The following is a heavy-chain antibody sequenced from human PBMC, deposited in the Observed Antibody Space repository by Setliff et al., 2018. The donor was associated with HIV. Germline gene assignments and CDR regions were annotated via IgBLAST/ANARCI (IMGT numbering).Heavy chain of an antibody. Sequence: SETLSLTCTVSGDSTISSRNFWGWIRQPPGKGLDWIGSIYYTGSTYYNPSLKSRVTISVDTSKNQFSLKLSSVTAADTAVYYCARDLKVYAMWGDAFDTWGQGTMVTVSS. D-gene: IGHD2-8*01. J-gene: IGHJ3*02. CDR3: ARDLKVYAMWGDAFDT. CDR2: IYYTGST. CDR1: GDSTISSRNF. V-gene: IGHV4-39*02.